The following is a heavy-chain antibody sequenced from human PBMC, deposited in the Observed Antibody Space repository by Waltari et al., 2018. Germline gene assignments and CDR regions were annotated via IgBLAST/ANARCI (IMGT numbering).Heavy chain of an antibody. CDR1: GFTFSSYS. CDR3: ARDLGHYGMDV. Sequence: EVQLVESGGGLVQPGGSLRLSCAASGFTFSSYSMNWFRQAPGKGRELVSYIRSSSSTIYYADSVKGRFTISRDNAKNSLYLQMNSLRAEDTAVYYCARDLGHYGMDVWGQGTTVTVSS. J-gene: IGHJ6*02. CDR2: IRSSSSTI. V-gene: IGHV3-48*01.